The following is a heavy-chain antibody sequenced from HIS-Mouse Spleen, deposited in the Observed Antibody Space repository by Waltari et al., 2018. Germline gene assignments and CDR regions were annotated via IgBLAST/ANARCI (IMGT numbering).Heavy chain of an antibody. CDR3: ARSGVIARGSRWFDP. Sequence: QVQLVQSGAEVKKPGASVKVSCKASGYTFTGYYMHWVRQAPGQGLEWMGGINPKSGGTKDAQKFQGRVTMTRDTSISTAYMELSRLRSDDTAVYYCARSGVIARGSRWFDPWGQGTLVTVSS. CDR1: GYTFTGYY. J-gene: IGHJ5*02. CDR2: INPKSGGT. V-gene: IGHV1-2*02. D-gene: IGHD3-16*02.